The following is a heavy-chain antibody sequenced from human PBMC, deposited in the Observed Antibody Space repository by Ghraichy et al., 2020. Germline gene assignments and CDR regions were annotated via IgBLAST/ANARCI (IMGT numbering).Heavy chain of an antibody. V-gene: IGHV3-7*01. CDR1: GFSFRNYW. Sequence: EGSLRLSCAASGFSFRNYWMSWVRQAPGKGLEWVANINQDGSEKYHVDSVKGRFTISRDNAKDSLYLQMNSLRAEDTAVYYCVRVDAGDDYYYSMDVWGQGTTVTVSS. CDR3: VRVDAGDDYYYSMDV. D-gene: IGHD3-10*01. CDR2: INQDGSEK. J-gene: IGHJ6*02.